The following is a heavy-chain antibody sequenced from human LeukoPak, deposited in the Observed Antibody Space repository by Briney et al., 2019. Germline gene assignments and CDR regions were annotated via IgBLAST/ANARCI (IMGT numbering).Heavy chain of an antibody. CDR2: IYSGGST. D-gene: IGHD4-17*01. J-gene: IGHJ6*02. Sequence: GGSLRLSCAASGFTVSSNYMSWVRQAPGKGLEWVSVIYSGGSTYYADSVKGRFTISRDNSKSTLYLQMNSLRAEDTAVYYCAGTDYGDYSTGYYGMDAWGQGTTVTVSS. CDR3: AGTDYGDYSTGYYGMDA. V-gene: IGHV3-66*01. CDR1: GFTVSSNY.